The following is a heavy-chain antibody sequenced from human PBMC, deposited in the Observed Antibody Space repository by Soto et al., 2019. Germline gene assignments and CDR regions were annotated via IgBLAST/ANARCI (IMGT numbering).Heavy chain of an antibody. V-gene: IGHV1-69*12. J-gene: IGHJ5*02. Sequence: QVQLVQSGSEVKKPGSSVKVSCKASGDTISRYVISWLRQAPGQGLEWMGVIIPVFGIPKYAQKFQGSVTITAGESTSTAYMALSSLRSEDTALYYCARVLRVNGDLTGWFDPWGQGTLVTVSS. CDR2: IIPVFGIP. D-gene: IGHD4-17*01. CDR3: ARVLRVNGDLTGWFDP. CDR1: GDTISRYV.